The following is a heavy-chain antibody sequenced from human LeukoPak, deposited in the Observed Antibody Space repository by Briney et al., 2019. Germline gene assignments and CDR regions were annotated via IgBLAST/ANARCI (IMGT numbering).Heavy chain of an antibody. Sequence: PGGSLRLSCAASGFTFSSYAMSWVRQAPGKGLEWVSSISSSSSYIYYADSVKGRFTISRDNAKNSLYLQMNSLRAEDTAVYYCQSGPDHTADDYWGQGTLVTVSS. CDR3: QSGPDHTADDY. V-gene: IGHV3-21*01. J-gene: IGHJ4*02. CDR1: GFTFSSYA. D-gene: IGHD2-2*01. CDR2: ISSSSSYI.